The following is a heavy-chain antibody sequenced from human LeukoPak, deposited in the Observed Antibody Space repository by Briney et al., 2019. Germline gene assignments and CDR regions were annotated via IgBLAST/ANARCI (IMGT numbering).Heavy chain of an antibody. CDR2: INTNTGNP. CDR3: GIGGTDHDY. Sequence: ASVKVSCKAYGYTFTSYAMNWVRQAPGQGLEWMGWINTNTGNPTYAQGFTGRFVFSLDTSVSTAYLQIGSLKAEDPAVYYCGIGGTDHDYWGQGTMVTVSS. J-gene: IGHJ4*02. V-gene: IGHV7-4-1*01. CDR1: GYTFTSYA. D-gene: IGHD2-15*01.